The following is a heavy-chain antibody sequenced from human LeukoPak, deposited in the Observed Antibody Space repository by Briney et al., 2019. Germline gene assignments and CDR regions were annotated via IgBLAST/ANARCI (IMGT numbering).Heavy chain of an antibody. CDR1: GSRFTSYW. CDR3: ARLSGGSAKEDWFDP. CDR2: IYPGDSDT. V-gene: IGHV5-51*01. Sequence: GESLKISCKGSGSRFTSYWIGWVRQLPGKGLEWMGIIYPGDSDTRYSPSFQGQVTISADKSISTAYLQWSSLKASDTAMYYCARLSGGSAKEDWFDPWGQGTLVTVSS. J-gene: IGHJ5*02. D-gene: IGHD1-26*01.